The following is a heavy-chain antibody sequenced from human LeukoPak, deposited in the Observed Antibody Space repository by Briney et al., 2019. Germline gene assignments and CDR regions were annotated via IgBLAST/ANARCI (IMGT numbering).Heavy chain of an antibody. CDR2: ISGSSGST. Sequence: GGSLRLSCAASGFTFSSYAMSWVRQAPGKGLEWVSAISGSSGSTYYADSVKGRFTISRDNSKNTLYLQMNSLRAEDTAVYYCAKRLVGATNFDYWGQGTLVTVSS. CDR3: AKRLVGATNFDY. V-gene: IGHV3-23*01. CDR1: GFTFSSYA. D-gene: IGHD1-26*01. J-gene: IGHJ4*02.